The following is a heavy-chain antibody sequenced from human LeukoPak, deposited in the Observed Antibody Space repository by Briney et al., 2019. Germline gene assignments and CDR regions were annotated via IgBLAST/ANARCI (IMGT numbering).Heavy chain of an antibody. J-gene: IGHJ4*02. V-gene: IGHV1-2*02. Sequence: ASVKVSCKASGYTFTGYYMHWVRQAPGQGLEWMGWINPNSGGTNYAQKFQGRVTMTRDTSISTAYMELSRLRSDDTAVYYCARVHHPITMIVVVIFDYWGQGTLVTVSS. CDR3: ARVHHPITMIVVVIFDY. D-gene: IGHD3-22*01. CDR2: INPNSGGT. CDR1: GYTFTGYY.